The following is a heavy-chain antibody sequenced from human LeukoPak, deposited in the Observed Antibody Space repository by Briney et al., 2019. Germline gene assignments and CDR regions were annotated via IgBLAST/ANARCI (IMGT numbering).Heavy chain of an antibody. J-gene: IGHJ3*01. Sequence: GGSLRLSCAASGFTFDDYAMHWVRQAPGKGLEWVSGISWNSGSIGYADSVKGRFTISRDNAKNSLYLQLNSLSVEDTAVYHCARDGFSSGWFNWGQGTMVTVSS. V-gene: IGHV3-9*01. CDR1: GFTFDDYA. D-gene: IGHD6-19*01. CDR3: ARDGFSSGWFN. CDR2: ISWNSGSI.